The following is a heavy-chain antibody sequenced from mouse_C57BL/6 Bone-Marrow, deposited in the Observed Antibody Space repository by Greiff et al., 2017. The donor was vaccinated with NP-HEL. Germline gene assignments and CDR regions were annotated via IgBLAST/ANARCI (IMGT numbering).Heavy chain of an antibody. CDR1: GYTFTDYE. Sequence: QVQLQQSGAELVRPGASVTLSCKASGYTFTDYEMHWVKQTPVHGLEWIGAIDPETGGTAYNQKFKGKAIMTADKSSSPAYLELRRLTSEGSAVYYCTKEGEFDYCGHGTTLSVSS. V-gene: IGHV1-15*01. CDR2: IDPETGGT. CDR3: TKEGEFDY. J-gene: IGHJ2*01.